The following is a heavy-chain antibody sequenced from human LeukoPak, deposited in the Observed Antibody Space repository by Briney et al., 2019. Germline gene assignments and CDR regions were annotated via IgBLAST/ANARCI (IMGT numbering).Heavy chain of an antibody. Sequence: PGGSLRLSCAASGFTFSSYAMSWVRQAPGKGLEWVSGISASGGSTYYADSVKGRFTISRDNSKNTLYLQMNSLRAEDTAVYYCAHISSSWPDYWGQGTLVTVSS. D-gene: IGHD6-13*01. CDR2: ISASGGST. V-gene: IGHV3-23*01. CDR3: AHISSSWPDY. CDR1: GFTFSSYA. J-gene: IGHJ4*02.